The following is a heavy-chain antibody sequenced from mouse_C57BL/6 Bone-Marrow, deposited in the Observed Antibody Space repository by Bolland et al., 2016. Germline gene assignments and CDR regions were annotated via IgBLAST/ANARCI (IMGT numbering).Heavy chain of an antibody. D-gene: IGHD2-13*01. CDR3: AGDYLFAY. CDR2: T. J-gene: IGHJ3*01. V-gene: IGHV1-64*01. Sequence: TNYNEKFKSKATLTVDKSSSTAYMQLSSLTSEDSAVYYCAGDYLFAYWGQGTLV.